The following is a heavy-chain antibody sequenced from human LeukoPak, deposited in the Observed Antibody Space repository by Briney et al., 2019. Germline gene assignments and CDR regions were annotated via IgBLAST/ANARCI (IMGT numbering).Heavy chain of an antibody. D-gene: IGHD3-22*01. J-gene: IGHJ6*02. CDR2: ISGDGGST. CDR3: AKDRLLNWQNYYDSSGSYYYYYYGMDV. CDR1: GFTFDDYA. V-gene: IGHV3-43*02. Sequence: GGSLRPSCAASGFTFDDYAMHWVRQAPGKGLEWVSLISGDGGSTYYADSVKGRFTISRDNSKNSLYLQMNSLRTEDTALYYCAKDRLLNWQNYYDSSGSYYYYYYGMDVWGQGTTVTVSS.